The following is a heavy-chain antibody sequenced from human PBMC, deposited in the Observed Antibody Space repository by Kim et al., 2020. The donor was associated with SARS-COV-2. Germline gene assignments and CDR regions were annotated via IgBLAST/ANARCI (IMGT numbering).Heavy chain of an antibody. J-gene: IGHJ4*02. CDR1: GGSISRSAYY. Sequence: SETLSLTCTVSGGSISRSAYYWGWLRQPPGKGLEWIASIYSSGKTQYNPSFKRRAVISVDTSNNQLSLSLDSVTAADTAVYFCARVPKNLPFDYWCQGT. CDR2: IYSSGKT. CDR3: ARVPKNLPFDY. V-gene: IGHV4-39*07.